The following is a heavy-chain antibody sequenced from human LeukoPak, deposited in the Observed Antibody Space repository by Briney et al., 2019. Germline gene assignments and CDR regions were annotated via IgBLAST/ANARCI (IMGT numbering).Heavy chain of an antibody. J-gene: IGHJ3*02. CDR3: AGTYFDFRRGGAFDI. CDR2: AYYLGNT. CDR1: GVSISSYY. D-gene: IGHD3-3*01. Sequence: SETLSLTCSVSGVSISSYYWSWIRQSPGKGLEWIGRAYYLGNTNYSPSLRSRVIISVDMSKNQFSLTLTSMTAADTADYYCAGTYFDFRRGGAFDIWGQGTIVTVSS. V-gene: IGHV4-59*05.